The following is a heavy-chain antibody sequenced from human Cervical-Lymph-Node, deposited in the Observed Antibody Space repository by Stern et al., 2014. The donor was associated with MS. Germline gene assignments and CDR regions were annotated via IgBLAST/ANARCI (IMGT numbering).Heavy chain of an antibody. D-gene: IGHD2-2*01. V-gene: IGHV3-33*01. CDR3: ARDSSKGGSNY. Sequence: VQLVESGGGVVQPGRSLRLACAASGFTFSSYGMHWVRQAPDKGLEWVAVIWDDGSNKYYADSVKGRFTISRDNSKNTLYLQMNSLRAEDTAVYYCARDSSKGGSNYWGQGTLVTVSS. CDR1: GFTFSSYG. CDR2: IWDDGSNK. J-gene: IGHJ4*02.